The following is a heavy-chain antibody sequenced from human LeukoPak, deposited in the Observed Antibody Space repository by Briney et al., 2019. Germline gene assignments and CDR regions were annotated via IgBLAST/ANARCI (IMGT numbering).Heavy chain of an antibody. CDR1: GGSISSYY. CDR2: IYYSGST. D-gene: IGHD3-22*01. J-gene: IGHJ4*02. Sequence: SETLSLTCTVSGGSISSYYWSWIRQPPGKGLEWIGYIYYSGSTNYNPSLKSRVTISLDTSKNQFSLKLRSVTAADTAVYYCARRVGITRFDYWGQGTLVTASS. CDR3: ARRVGITRFDY. V-gene: IGHV4-59*08.